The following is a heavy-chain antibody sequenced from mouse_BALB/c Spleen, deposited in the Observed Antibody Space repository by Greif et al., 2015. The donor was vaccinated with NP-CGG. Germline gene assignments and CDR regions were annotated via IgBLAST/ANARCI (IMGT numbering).Heavy chain of an antibody. CDR3: ARPLATAPWFAY. Sequence: EVQLVESGGGLVKPGGSLKLSCAASGFAFRSYDMSWVRQTPEKRLEWVAYISSCGGSTYYPDTVKGRFTISRDNAKNTLYLQMSSLKSEDTAMYYCARPLATAPWFAYWGQGTLVTVSA. J-gene: IGHJ3*01. V-gene: IGHV5-12-1*01. CDR2: ISSCGGST. CDR1: GFAFRSYD. D-gene: IGHD1-2*01.